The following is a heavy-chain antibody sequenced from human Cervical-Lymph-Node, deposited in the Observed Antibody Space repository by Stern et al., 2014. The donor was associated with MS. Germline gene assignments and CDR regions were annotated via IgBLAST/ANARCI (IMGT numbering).Heavy chain of an antibody. V-gene: IGHV2-5*02. CDR1: GFSFTSSRMG. D-gene: IGHD3-3*01. Sequence: QITLKESGPTLVKPTQTLTLTCTFSGFSFTSSRMGVGWIRQPPGKALEWLALIYWDDDTRYSPSLKTRLTITKDNSKSQVVLRLTNMAPEDTGTYYCARTYYSLLSGYSHFDYCGQGAPVTVSS. J-gene: IGHJ4*02. CDR3: ARTYYSLLSGYSHFDY. CDR2: IYWDDDT.